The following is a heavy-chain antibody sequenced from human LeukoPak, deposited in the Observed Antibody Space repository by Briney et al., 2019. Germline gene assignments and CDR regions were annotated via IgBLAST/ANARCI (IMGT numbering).Heavy chain of an antibody. Sequence: SQTLSLTCAISGDSVSSNSALWNWIRQSPSRGLEWLGRTYYRSKWYNDYAVSVKSRITINADTSKNQFSLQLNSVTPEDTAVYYCANSKPMWNVAFDIWGQGTMVTVSS. CDR2: TYYRSKWYN. CDR3: ANSKPMWNVAFDI. V-gene: IGHV6-1*01. CDR1: GDSVSSNSAL. J-gene: IGHJ3*02. D-gene: IGHD1-1*01.